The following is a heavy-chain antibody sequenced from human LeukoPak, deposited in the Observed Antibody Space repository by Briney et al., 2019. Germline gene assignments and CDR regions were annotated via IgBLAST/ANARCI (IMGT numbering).Heavy chain of an antibody. CDR3: ARDTVTTIPPYWYFDL. CDR1: GFTFSGYS. J-gene: IGHJ2*01. D-gene: IGHD4-17*01. Sequence: GGSLRLSCAASGFTFSGYSMNWVRQAPGKGLEWVSSISSSSSYIYYADSVKGRFTISRDNAKNSLYLQMNSLRAEDTAVYYCARDTVTTIPPYWYFDLWGRGTLVTVSS. CDR2: ISSSSSYI. V-gene: IGHV3-21*01.